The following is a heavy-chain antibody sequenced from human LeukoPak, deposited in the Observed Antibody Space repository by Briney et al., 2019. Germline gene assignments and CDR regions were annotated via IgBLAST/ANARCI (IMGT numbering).Heavy chain of an antibody. J-gene: IGHJ4*02. CDR3: ARDRSYDSSGYYFLEIRYFDY. Sequence: GASVKVSCKASGYTFTSYGISWVRQAPGQGREWMGWISAYNGNTNYAQKFQGRVTITADKSTSTAYIELSSLRAEDTAVYSCARDRSYDSSGYYFLEIRYFDYWGQGTLVTVSS. CDR1: GYTFTSYG. V-gene: IGHV1-18*01. D-gene: IGHD3-22*01. CDR2: ISAYNGNT.